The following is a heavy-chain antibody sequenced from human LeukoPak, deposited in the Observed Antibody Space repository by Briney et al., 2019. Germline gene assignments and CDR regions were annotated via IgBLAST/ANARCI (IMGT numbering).Heavy chain of an antibody. Sequence: ASVEVSCKASGYTFTGCYMHWVRQAPGQGLEWMGWINPNSGGTNYAQKFQGRVTMTRDTSISTAYMELSRLRSDDTAVYYCARGPMDAYYYYYYMDVWGKGTTVTISS. D-gene: IGHD2-2*03. CDR1: GYTFTGCY. CDR3: ARGPMDAYYYYYYMDV. V-gene: IGHV1-2*02. J-gene: IGHJ6*03. CDR2: INPNSGGT.